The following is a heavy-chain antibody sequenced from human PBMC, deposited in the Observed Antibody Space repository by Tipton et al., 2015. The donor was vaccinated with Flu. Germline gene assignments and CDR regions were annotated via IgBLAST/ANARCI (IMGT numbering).Heavy chain of an antibody. CDR2: IWYDGSNK. CDR1: GFTFSSYG. Sequence: RSLRLSCAASGFTFSSYGMHWVRQAPGKGLEWVAVIWYDGSNKYYADSVKGRFTISRDNSKNTLYLQMNSLRAEDTAVYYCARDLRGYYYDSSGPEGIWGQGTMVTVSS. J-gene: IGHJ3*02. V-gene: IGHV3-33*01. CDR3: ARDLRGYYYDSSGPEGI. D-gene: IGHD3-22*01.